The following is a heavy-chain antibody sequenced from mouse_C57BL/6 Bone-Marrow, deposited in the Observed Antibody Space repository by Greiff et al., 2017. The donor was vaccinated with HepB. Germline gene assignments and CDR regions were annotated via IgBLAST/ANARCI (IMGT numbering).Heavy chain of an antibody. CDR3: AREGYGSSLTWFAY. V-gene: IGHV1-81*01. Sequence: VKLVESGAELARPGASVKLSCKASGYTFTSYGISWVKQRTGQGLEWIGEIYPRSGNTYYNEKFKGKATLTADKSSSTAYMELRSLTSEDSAVYFCAREGYGSSLTWFAYWGQGTLVTVSA. J-gene: IGHJ3*01. D-gene: IGHD1-1*01. CDR1: GYTFTSYG. CDR2: IYPRSGNT.